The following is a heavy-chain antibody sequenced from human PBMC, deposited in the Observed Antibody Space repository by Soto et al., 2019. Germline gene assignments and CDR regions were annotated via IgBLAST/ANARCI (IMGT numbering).Heavy chain of an antibody. J-gene: IGHJ6*02. CDR3: ARNNVRGVINGGMDV. D-gene: IGHD3-10*01. Sequence: QVQLVQSGAEVKKPGSSVKVSCKASGGTFSSYAISWVRQAPGQGLEWMGGIIPIFGTANYAQKFQGRVTITADESTGTAYMDLGSVRSEDAAVYYCARNNVRGVINGGMDVWGQGTTVTVSS. V-gene: IGHV1-69*01. CDR1: GGTFSSYA. CDR2: IIPIFGTA.